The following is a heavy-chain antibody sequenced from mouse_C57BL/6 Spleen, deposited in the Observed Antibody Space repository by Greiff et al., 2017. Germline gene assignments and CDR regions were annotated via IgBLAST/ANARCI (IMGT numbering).Heavy chain of an antibody. Sequence: VQRVESGAELARPGASVKLSCKASGYTFTSYGISWVKQRTGQGLEWIGEIYPRSGNTYYNEKFKGKATLTADKSSSTAYMELRSLTSEDSAVYFCAITTVVAVDYWGQGTTLTVSS. J-gene: IGHJ2*01. V-gene: IGHV1-81*01. CDR2: IYPRSGNT. CDR3: AITTVVAVDY. D-gene: IGHD1-1*01. CDR1: GYTFTSYG.